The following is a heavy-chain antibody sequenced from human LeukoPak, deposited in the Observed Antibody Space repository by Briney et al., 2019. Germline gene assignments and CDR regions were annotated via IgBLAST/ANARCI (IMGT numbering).Heavy chain of an antibody. J-gene: IGHJ4*02. D-gene: IGHD6-13*01. CDR1: GFSFRSYA. Sequence: GGSLRLSCAASGFSFRSYAMTWVRQAPGKGLEWVSAISGSGGSTYYAASVKGRFTVSRDNSKNTLYLQMNSLRADDTAMYYCARELRGPPSAGFDLWGQGTLVTVSS. V-gene: IGHV3-23*01. CDR3: ARELRGPPSAGFDL. CDR2: ISGSGGST.